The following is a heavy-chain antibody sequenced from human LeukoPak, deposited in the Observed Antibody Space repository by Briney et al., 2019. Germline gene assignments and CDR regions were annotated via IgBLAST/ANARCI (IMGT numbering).Heavy chain of an antibody. CDR3: ARGVLREQQLGLDY. J-gene: IGHJ4*02. V-gene: IGHV1-3*01. Sequence: GASVKVSCKASGYTFTSYAIHWVRQAPGQRLGWMGWINAGNGNTQYSQKFQGRVTITRDTSASTAYMELSSLRSEDTAVYYCARGVLREQQLGLDYWGQGTLVTVSS. CDR1: GYTFTSYA. D-gene: IGHD6-13*01. CDR2: INAGNGNT.